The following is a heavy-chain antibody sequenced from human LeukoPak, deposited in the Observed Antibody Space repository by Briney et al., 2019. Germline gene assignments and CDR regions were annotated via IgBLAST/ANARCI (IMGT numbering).Heavy chain of an antibody. Sequence: PSETLSLTCTVSGGSISSYYWSWTRQPPGKGLEWIGYIYYSGSTIHNPSLKSRVTMSVDTSKDQFSLKLSSVTAADTAVYYCAGGRRDAYNYNYWGQGTLVTVSS. J-gene: IGHJ4*02. D-gene: IGHD5-24*01. CDR3: AGGRRDAYNYNY. V-gene: IGHV4-59*01. CDR2: IYYSGST. CDR1: GGSISSYY.